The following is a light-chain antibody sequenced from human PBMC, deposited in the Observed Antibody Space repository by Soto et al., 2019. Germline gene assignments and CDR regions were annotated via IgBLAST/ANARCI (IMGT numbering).Light chain of an antibody. CDR3: QQYNTYLS. J-gene: IGKJ1*01. Sequence: DIQMAQSPSTLSASLGDRVTISCRASQSISRWLAWYQQKPGRAPTLLIYHASTLESGVPSRFSGSGSGTEFTLTISSLQPDDVATYYCQQYNTYLSFGQGTKVDIK. CDR2: HAS. CDR1: QSISRW. V-gene: IGKV1-5*01.